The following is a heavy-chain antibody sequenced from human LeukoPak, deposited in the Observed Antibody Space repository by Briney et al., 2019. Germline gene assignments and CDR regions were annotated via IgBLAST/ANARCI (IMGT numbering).Heavy chain of an antibody. J-gene: IGHJ6*03. CDR3: ATAGYFGNYYYYYMDV. Sequence: PSETLSLTCTVSGGSISSGSYYWSWIRQPAGKGLEWIGRIYTSGSTNYNPSLKSRVTISVDTSKNQFSLKLSSVTAADTAGDYWATAGYFGNYYYYYMDVWGKGTTVTISS. CDR2: IYTSGST. V-gene: IGHV4-61*02. CDR1: GGSISSGSYY. D-gene: IGHD3-22*01.